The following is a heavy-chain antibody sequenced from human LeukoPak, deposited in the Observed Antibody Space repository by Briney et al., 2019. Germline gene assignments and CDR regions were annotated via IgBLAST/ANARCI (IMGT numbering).Heavy chain of an antibody. D-gene: IGHD6-13*01. CDR1: GGSISTSYYY. J-gene: IGHJ4*02. CDR2: IYYSGST. CDR3: GRVRAAGIHY. V-gene: IGHV4-39*01. Sequence: SETLSLTCTVSGGSISTSYYYWGWIRQPPGKGLECIGSIYYSGSTYYNPSLKSRVTISVDTSKNQFSLKLSSVTAADTAVYYFGRVRAAGIHYWGQGTLVTVSS.